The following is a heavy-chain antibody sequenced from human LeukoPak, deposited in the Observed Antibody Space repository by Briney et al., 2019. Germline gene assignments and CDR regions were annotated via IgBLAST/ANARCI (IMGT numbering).Heavy chain of an antibody. Sequence: GGSLRLSCAASGFTSSSYWMSWVRQAPGKGLEWVANIQQGGSAKYYMDSVKGRFTISRDDAKSSLYLQMNSLRAEDTAVYFCARIRGDGSTFDYWGQGTPVTVSS. J-gene: IGHJ4*02. CDR1: GFTSSSYW. CDR3: ARIRGDGSTFDY. CDR2: IQQGGSAK. V-gene: IGHV3-7*01. D-gene: IGHD5-24*01.